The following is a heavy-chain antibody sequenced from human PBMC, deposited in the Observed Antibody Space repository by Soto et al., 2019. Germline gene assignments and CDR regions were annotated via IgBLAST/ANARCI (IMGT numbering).Heavy chain of an antibody. Sequence: SETLSLTCTVSGGSISSSSYYWGWIRQPPGKGLEWIGSIYYSGSTYYNPSLKSRVTISGDTSKNQFSLKLSSVTAADTAVYYCARHEYDSRWNNWFDPWGHGTLVTVS. V-gene: IGHV4-39*01. D-gene: IGHD3-16*01. J-gene: IGHJ5*02. CDR1: GGSISSSSYY. CDR2: IYYSGST. CDR3: ARHEYDSRWNNWFDP.